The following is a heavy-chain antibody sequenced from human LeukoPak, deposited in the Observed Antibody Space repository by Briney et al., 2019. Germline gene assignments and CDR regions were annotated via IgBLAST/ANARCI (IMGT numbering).Heavy chain of an antibody. CDR1: GFTVSSNY. V-gene: IGHV3-66*01. D-gene: IGHD6-13*01. CDR2: IYSGGTT. J-gene: IGHJ4*02. CDR3: ARGGAAGSFDY. Sequence: PGGSLRLSCAASGFTVSSNYMSWVRQAPGKGLEWVSVIYSGGTTHYADSVKGRFTISRDNSKNTLYLQMNSLRAEDTAGYFCARGGAAGSFDYWGQGSLVTVSS.